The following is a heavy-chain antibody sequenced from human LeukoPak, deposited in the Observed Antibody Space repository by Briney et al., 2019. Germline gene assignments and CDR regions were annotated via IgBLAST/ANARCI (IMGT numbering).Heavy chain of an antibody. Sequence: PGGSLRLSCAASGFTFSSYAMSWVRQAPGKGLEWVSVIYSGGSTYYAGSVKGRFTISRDNSKNTLYLQMNSLRAEDTAVYYCARQYSSSSYYYDGMDVWGQGTTVTVSS. CDR2: IYSGGST. V-gene: IGHV3-53*01. CDR3: ARQYSSSSYYYDGMDV. J-gene: IGHJ6*02. D-gene: IGHD6-6*01. CDR1: GFTFSSYA.